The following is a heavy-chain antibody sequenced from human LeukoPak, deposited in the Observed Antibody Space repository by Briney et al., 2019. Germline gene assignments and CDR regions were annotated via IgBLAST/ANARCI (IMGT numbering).Heavy chain of an antibody. Sequence: SXTXXLTCAVSGYSITSGYDGGWIRQPPGEGLEWIGSISHSGRTYYNPSLKSRVKISVETYKNQVSVKVRSVTGADTAVFYCARHNLYDSSGDGRYYFDYWSQGTLFTVSS. CDR3: ARHNLYDSSGDGRYYFDY. J-gene: IGHJ4*02. CDR2: ISHSGRT. CDR1: GYSITSGYD. D-gene: IGHD3-22*01. V-gene: IGHV4-38-2*01.